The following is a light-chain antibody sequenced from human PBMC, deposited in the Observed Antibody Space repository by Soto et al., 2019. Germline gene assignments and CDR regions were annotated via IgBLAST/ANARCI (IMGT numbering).Light chain of an antibody. V-gene: IGKV3-15*01. CDR1: QSVSSN. J-gene: IGKJ4*01. Sequence: EIVMTQSPATLSVSPGERATLSCRASQSVSSNLAWYQQKPGQAPRLVIDGASTRATGIPARFSGSGSGTEFILTISSLQSEDFAVYYCQQYNNWPLTFGGGTRVEIK. CDR3: QQYNNWPLT. CDR2: GAS.